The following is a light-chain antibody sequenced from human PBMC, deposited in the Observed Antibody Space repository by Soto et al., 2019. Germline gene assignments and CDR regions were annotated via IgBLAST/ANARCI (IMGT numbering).Light chain of an antibody. CDR1: QSISSW. CDR2: KAS. CDR3: QQYNSYSGYT. V-gene: IGKV1-5*03. J-gene: IGKJ2*01. Sequence: DIQMTQSPSTLSASVGDRVTITCRTSQSISSWLAWDQQKPGKAPKLLIYKASSLESGVQSRFSGSGSGTEFTLTISSLQPDDVATYYCQQYNSYSGYTFGQGTKLEIK.